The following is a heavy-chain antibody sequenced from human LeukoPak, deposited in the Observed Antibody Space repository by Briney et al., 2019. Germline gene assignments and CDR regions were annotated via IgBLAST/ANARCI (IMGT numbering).Heavy chain of an antibody. V-gene: IGHV3-48*04. J-gene: IGHJ4*02. CDR2: ISSSSSTI. CDR1: GFTFSSYS. D-gene: IGHD6-19*01. CDR3: ARGYSSGRSAVDY. Sequence: GGSLRLSCAASGFTFSSYSMNWVRQAPGKGLEWDSYISSSSSTIYYADSVKGRFTISRDNAQNSLYLQMNSLRAEDTAAYYCARGYSSGRSAVDYWGQGTLVTVSS.